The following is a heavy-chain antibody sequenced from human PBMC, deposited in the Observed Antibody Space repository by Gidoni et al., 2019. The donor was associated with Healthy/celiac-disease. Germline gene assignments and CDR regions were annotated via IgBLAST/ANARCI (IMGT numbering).Heavy chain of an antibody. D-gene: IGHD3-16*01. CDR1: GFTFDDYA. CDR2: ISWNSGSI. Sequence: EVQLVESGGGLVQPGRSLRLSCPASGFTFDDYALPWVRQAPGKGLEWVSGISWNSGSIGYADSVKGRFTISRDNAKNSLYLQMNSLRAEDTALYYCAKDMGGPETLEYYYYGMDVWGQGTTVTVSS. V-gene: IGHV3-9*01. CDR3: AKDMGGPETLEYYYYGMDV. J-gene: IGHJ6*02.